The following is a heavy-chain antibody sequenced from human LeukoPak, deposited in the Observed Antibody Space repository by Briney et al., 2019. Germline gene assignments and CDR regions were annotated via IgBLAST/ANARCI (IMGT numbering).Heavy chain of an antibody. J-gene: IGHJ4*02. CDR2: ISGFNT. D-gene: IGHD6-13*01. CDR3: AGTAAGDY. Sequence: PGGSLRLSCTTSGFAFSNYAMNWVRQAPGKGPEWVSGISGFNTYYADSVKGRFTISRDNSKNTLYLQMNSLRAEDTAVYYCAGTAAGDYWGQGTLVTVSS. V-gene: IGHV3-23*01. CDR1: GFAFSNYA.